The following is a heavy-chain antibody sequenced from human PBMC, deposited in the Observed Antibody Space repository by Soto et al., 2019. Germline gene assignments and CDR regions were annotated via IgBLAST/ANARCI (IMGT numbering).Heavy chain of an antibody. CDR3: ARLRIATNNYKWFDP. CDR2: VNVTGAV. Sequence: SETLSLTCSVSGAALNSGNYYWSWIRQVPGKGLEWIGHVNVTGAVDYNPSLRDRITISQDTSERQFSLNLRLVTAADTAVYYCARLRIATNNYKWFDPWGQGTLVTVSS. J-gene: IGHJ5*02. D-gene: IGHD2-21*01. CDR1: GAALNSGNYY. V-gene: IGHV4-31*03.